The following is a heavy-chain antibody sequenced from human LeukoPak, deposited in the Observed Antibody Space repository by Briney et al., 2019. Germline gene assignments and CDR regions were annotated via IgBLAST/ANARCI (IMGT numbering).Heavy chain of an antibody. CDR2: ISSSGSTI. J-gene: IGHJ6*02. CDR3: VRSWIQLWLNYYYGMDV. V-gene: IGHV3-11*01. CDR1: GFTFSDYY. D-gene: IGHD5-18*01. Sequence: GGSLRLSCAVSGFTFSDYYMSWIRQAPGKGLEWVSYISSSGSTIYYADSVKGRFTISRDNAKNSLYLQMNSLRAEDTAVYYCVRSWIQLWLNYYYGMDVWGQGTTVTVSS.